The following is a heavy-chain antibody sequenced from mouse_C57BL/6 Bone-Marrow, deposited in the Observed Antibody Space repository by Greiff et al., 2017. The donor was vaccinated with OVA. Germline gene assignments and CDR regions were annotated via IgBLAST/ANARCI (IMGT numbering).Heavy chain of an antibody. Sequence: VQLQQPGAELVKPGASVKMSCKASGYTFTSYWITWVKQRPGQGLEWIGDIYPGSGSTNYNEKFKSKATLTVDTSSSTAYMQLSSLTSEDSAVFYCARFTTVVATEYFDIWGTGATVTVSS. J-gene: IGHJ1*03. CDR3: ARFTTVVATEYFDI. D-gene: IGHD1-1*01. CDR1: GYTFTSYW. CDR2: IYPGSGST. V-gene: IGHV1-55*01.